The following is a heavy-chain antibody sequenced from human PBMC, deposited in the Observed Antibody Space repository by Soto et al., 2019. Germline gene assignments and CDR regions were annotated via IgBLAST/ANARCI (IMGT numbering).Heavy chain of an antibody. Sequence: GGSLRLSCSASGFIFSNYAMFWVRQAPGKGLEWVSTIYVGGTTTHYADSVKGRFTISRDNSRNTLYLQMNSLRGEDTAVYFCAKDLIRGDGYVDFDYWGQGTLVTVSS. D-gene: IGHD3-10*01. CDR2: IYVGGTTT. CDR1: GFIFSNYA. J-gene: IGHJ4*02. V-gene: IGHV3-23*01. CDR3: AKDLIRGDGYVDFDY.